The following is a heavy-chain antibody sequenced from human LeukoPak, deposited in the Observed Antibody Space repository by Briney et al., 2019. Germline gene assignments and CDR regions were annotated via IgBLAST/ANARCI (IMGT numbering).Heavy chain of an antibody. J-gene: IGHJ5*02. Sequence: GGSLRLSCAASGFTFSSYGMSWVRQAPEKGLQWVSAISGSGGSTYYADSVKGRFTISRDNSKNTLYLQMNSLRAEDTAVYYCAKDPGGSYLASYNWFDPWGQGTLVTVSS. CDR2: ISGSGGST. CDR3: AKDPGGSYLASYNWFDP. D-gene: IGHD1-26*01. V-gene: IGHV3-23*01. CDR1: GFTFSSYG.